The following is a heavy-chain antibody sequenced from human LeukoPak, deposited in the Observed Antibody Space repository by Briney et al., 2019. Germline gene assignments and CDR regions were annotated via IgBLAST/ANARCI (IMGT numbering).Heavy chain of an antibody. CDR1: GFTFSRYE. Sequence: GGSQRLSCAASGFTFSRYEMNWVRQAPGKGLEWVSYISSSGSTIYYADSVKGRFTISRDNAKNSLYLQMNSLRAEDTAVYYCARVLMTINYDSGDTLDYWGQGTLVTVSS. CDR2: ISSSGSTI. D-gene: IGHD4-17*01. CDR3: ARVLMTINYDSGDTLDY. V-gene: IGHV3-48*03. J-gene: IGHJ4*02.